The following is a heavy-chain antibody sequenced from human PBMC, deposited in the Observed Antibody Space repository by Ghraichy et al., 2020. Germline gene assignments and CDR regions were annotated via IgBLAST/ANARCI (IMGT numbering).Heavy chain of an antibody. D-gene: IGHD6-19*01. J-gene: IGHJ4*02. CDR3: AKTGDSGWFYDY. Sequence: GGSRRLSCAASGFTFSGYAMSWVRQAPGKGLEWVSTITWNSASTRYADSVKGRSTISRDNYKNAVYLQVTSLREDDTAVYCCAKTGDSGWFYDYWGRGTLVTVSS. CDR1: GFTFSGYA. V-gene: IGHV3-23*01. CDR2: ITWNSAST.